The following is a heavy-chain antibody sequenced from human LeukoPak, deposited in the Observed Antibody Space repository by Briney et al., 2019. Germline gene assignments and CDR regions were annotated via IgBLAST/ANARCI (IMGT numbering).Heavy chain of an antibody. V-gene: IGHV5-51*01. J-gene: IGHJ6*03. CDR1: GYSFTSYW. CDR3: ARRYYYDSSGYYYYYMDV. Sequence: ESLKISCKGSGYSFTSYWIGWVRQMPGKGLEWMGIIYPGDSDTRYSPSFQGQVTISADKSISTAYLQWSSLKASDTAMYYCARRYYYDSSGYYYYYMDVWGKGTTVTVSS. CDR2: IYPGDSDT. D-gene: IGHD3-22*01.